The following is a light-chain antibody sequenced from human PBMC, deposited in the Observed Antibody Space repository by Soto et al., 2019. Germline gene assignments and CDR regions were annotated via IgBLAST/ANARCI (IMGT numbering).Light chain of an antibody. J-gene: IGLJ2*01. CDR3: NSYTRSSAV. V-gene: IGLV2-14*03. CDR2: DVS. CDR1: SSDVGSYNF. Sequence: QSALTQPASVSGSPGQSITISCTGASSDVGSYNFVSWYQHHPGKAPKLIIYDVSDRPSGVSNRFSGSKSGNTASLTISGLQAKDEADYYCNSYTRSSAVFGGGTKLTVL.